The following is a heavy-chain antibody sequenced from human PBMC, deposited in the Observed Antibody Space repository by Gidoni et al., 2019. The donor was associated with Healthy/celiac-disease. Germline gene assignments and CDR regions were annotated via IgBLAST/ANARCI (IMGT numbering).Heavy chain of an antibody. D-gene: IGHD2-15*01. V-gene: IGHV3-21*01. CDR1: GFTFSSYS. CDR2: SSSSSSYI. CDR3: AREVDGMDV. Sequence: EVQLVESGGGLVKPGGSLRLSCAASGFTFSSYSMNWVRQAPGKGRDWVSSSSSSSSYIYYADAVKGRFTISRDNAKNSLYLQMNSLRAEDTAVYYCAREVDGMDVWGQGTTVTVSS. J-gene: IGHJ6*02.